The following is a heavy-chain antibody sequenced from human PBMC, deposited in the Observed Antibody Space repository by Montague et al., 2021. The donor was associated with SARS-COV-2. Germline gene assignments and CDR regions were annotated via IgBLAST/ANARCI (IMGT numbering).Heavy chain of an antibody. J-gene: IGHJ4*02. CDR2: IYYSGST. CDR3: ARLLPDGTVVATDIPFDS. D-gene: IGHD2-21*02. V-gene: IGHV4-39*01. Sequence: SETLSLTCTVSGGSISSSSYYWGWIRQPPGKGLEWIGNIYYSGSTYYNPSLKSRVTISADTSENQFYLKLRSVIAADTAVHYCARLLPDGTVVATDIPFDSWGQGTLVTVSS. CDR1: GGSISSSSYY.